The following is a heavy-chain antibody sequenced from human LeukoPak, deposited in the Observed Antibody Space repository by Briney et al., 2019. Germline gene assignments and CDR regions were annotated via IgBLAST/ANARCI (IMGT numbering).Heavy chain of an antibody. CDR2: INPSGGST. CDR3: ARDWGSNNVKSAFDI. V-gene: IGHV1-46*01. Sequence: GASVKVSCKASGYTFTSYYMHWVRQAPGQGLEWMGIINPSGGSTSYAQKFQGRVTMTRDTSTSTVYMELSSLRSEDTAVYYCARDWGSNNVKSAFDIWGQGTMVTVSS. J-gene: IGHJ3*02. CDR1: GYTFTSYY. D-gene: IGHD3-16*01.